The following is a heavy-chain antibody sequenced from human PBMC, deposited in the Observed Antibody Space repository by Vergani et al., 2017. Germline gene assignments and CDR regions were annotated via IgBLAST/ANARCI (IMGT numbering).Heavy chain of an antibody. D-gene: IGHD3-3*01. CDR3: SSWRRTLNFGSESNAETFDA. Sequence: QVHLQQPGAGVLKPSETLSLTCGVIGGSLSGYFWSWFRQSPGRGLEWIGEITAIGSAKYSPSATSRVAISVDTSRVEFTLTVSSVTAADTGLYFCSSWRRTLNFGSESNAETFDAWGQGTLVTVSS. CDR2: ITAIGSA. J-gene: IGHJ5*02. CDR1: GGSLSGYF. V-gene: IGHV4-34*02.